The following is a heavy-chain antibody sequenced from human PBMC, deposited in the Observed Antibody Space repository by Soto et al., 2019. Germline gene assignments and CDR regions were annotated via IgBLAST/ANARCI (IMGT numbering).Heavy chain of an antibody. D-gene: IGHD3-10*01. V-gene: IGHV1-69*01. CDR1: GGTFSSYA. CDR3: ARDGVLWFGELSYPDGAFDI. Sequence: QVQLVQSGAEVKKPGSSVKVSCKASGGTFSSYAISWLRQAPGQGLEWMGGIIPIFGTANYAQKFQGRVPITADESTSTAYMELSSLRSEDTAVYYCARDGVLWFGELSYPDGAFDIWGQGTMVTVSS. CDR2: IIPIFGTA. J-gene: IGHJ3*02.